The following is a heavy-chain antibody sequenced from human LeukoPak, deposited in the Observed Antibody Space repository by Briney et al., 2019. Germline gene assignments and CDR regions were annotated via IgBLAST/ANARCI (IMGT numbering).Heavy chain of an antibody. CDR1: GFTFSSHA. D-gene: IGHD4-11*01. CDR3: AKDRYSNYGNWFDP. CDR2: ISGGGGTT. J-gene: IGHJ5*02. Sequence: GGSLRLSCAASGFTFSSHAMSWVRQAPGKGLEWVSAISGGGGTTHYADSVKGRSAVSRDNSKNILYLQMTNLRHEDTALYYCAKDRYSNYGNWFDPWGQGTQVTVIS. V-gene: IGHV3-23*01.